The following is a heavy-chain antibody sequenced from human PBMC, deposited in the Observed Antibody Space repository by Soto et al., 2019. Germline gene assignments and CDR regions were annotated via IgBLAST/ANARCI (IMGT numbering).Heavy chain of an antibody. D-gene: IGHD5-18*01. J-gene: IGHJ4*02. CDR3: ARGGIQLWLDVNYFDY. Sequence: PGGSLRLSCAASGFTFSSYAMHWVRQAPGKGLEWVAVISYDGSNKYYADSVKGRFTISRDNSKNTLYLQMNSLRAEDTAVYYCARGGIQLWLDVNYFDYWGQGTLVTVSS. CDR2: ISYDGSNK. V-gene: IGHV3-30-3*01. CDR1: GFTFSSYA.